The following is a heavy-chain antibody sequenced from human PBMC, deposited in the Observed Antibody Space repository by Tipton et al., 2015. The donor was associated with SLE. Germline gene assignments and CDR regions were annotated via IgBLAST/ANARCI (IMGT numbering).Heavy chain of an antibody. Sequence: QSGPEVKKPGASVKVSCKASGYTFTSFDINWVRQATGQGLEWMGWMNPNSGNTAYAQKFQGRVTMTRDTSISTVYMELSSLRSEDTAVYYCARAPPQLGFDYWGQGTLVTVSS. J-gene: IGHJ4*02. V-gene: IGHV1-8*01. CDR3: ARAPPQLGFDY. D-gene: IGHD5-24*01. CDR1: GYTFTSFD. CDR2: MNPNSGNT.